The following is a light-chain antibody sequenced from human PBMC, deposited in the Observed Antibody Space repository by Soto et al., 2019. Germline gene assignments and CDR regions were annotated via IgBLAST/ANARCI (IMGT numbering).Light chain of an antibody. CDR1: QSVSSSI. J-gene: IGKJ1*01. V-gene: IGKV3D-20*02. CDR3: QQLGT. Sequence: EIVLTQSPGTLSLSPGERATLSCRASQSVSSSILAWYQQKPGQAPRLLIYDASNRATGIPARFSGSGSGTDFTLTISSLEPEDFAVYYCQQLGTFGQGTKVEIK. CDR2: DAS.